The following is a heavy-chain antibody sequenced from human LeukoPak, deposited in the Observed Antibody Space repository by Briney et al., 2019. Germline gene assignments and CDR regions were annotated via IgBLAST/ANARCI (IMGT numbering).Heavy chain of an antibody. CDR3: AKAPVTTCSGAYCYPFDY. Sequence: GGSLRLSCAASGFSFSSYNMNWLRQALGKGLEWVSYISISSSLAYYADSVKGRFTISRDNGKNSLYLQMNNLRAEDTAVYYCAKAPVTTCSGAYCYPFDYWGQGTLVTVSS. J-gene: IGHJ4*01. V-gene: IGHV3-48*01. CDR1: GFSFSSYN. D-gene: IGHD2-21*01. CDR2: ISISSSLA.